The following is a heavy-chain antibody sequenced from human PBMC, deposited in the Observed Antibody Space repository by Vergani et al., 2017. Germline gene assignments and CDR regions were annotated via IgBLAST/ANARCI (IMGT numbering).Heavy chain of an antibody. J-gene: IGHJ4*02. V-gene: IGHV3-23*01. CDR1: GGSISSSN. Sequence: VQLQESGPGLVKPSGTLSLTCAVSGGSISSSNWWSWVRQAPGKGLEWVSAISGSGGSTYYADSVKGRFTISRDNSKNTLYLQMNSLRAEDTAVYYCAKALVGATDFYYWGQGTLVTVSS. D-gene: IGHD1-26*01. CDR3: AKALVGATDFYY. CDR2: ISGSGGST.